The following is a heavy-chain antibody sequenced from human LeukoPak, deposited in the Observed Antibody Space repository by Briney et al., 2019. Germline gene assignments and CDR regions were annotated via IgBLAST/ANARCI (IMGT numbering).Heavy chain of an antibody. J-gene: IGHJ4*02. V-gene: IGHV3-20*04. Sequence: GGALRLSCVASGFTFDDYGMSWGRQAPGKRLGWVSGINWNGGSTGYADSVKGRFTISRDNAKNSLYLQMNSLRAEDTALYYCARVGCSSTSCYKGIDYWGQGTLVTVSS. CDR3: ARVGCSSTSCYKGIDY. CDR2: INWNGGST. CDR1: GFTFDDYG. D-gene: IGHD2-2*02.